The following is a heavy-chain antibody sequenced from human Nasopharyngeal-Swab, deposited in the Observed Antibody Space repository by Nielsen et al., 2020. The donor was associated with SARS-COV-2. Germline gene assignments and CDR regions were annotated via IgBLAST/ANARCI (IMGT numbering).Heavy chain of an antibody. CDR2: INHSGST. J-gene: IGHJ3*02. D-gene: IGHD3-3*01. V-gene: IGHV4-34*01. CDR3: ARSGFTYDFWSGYPDAFEI. CDR1: GGSFSGYY. Sequence: SETLSLTCAVYGGSFSGYYWSWIRQPPGKGLEWIGEINHSGSTNYNPSLKSRVTISVDTSKNQFSLKLSSVTAADTAVYYCARSGFTYDFWSGYPDAFEIWGQGTMVTVSS.